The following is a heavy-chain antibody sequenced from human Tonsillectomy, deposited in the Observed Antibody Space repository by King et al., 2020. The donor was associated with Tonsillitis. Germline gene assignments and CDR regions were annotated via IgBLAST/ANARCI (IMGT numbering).Heavy chain of an antibody. J-gene: IGHJ3*02. CDR1: GFTFSSSG. D-gene: IGHD2-15*01. CDR2: ISYDGSNK. Sequence: VQLVESGGGVVQPGRSLRLSCAASGFTFSSSGMHWVRQAPGKGLEWLAVISYDGSNKYYADSVKGRFNISRDNSKTTLYLQMNSLRAEDTAVYYCAKDYGSYAFDIWGQGTMVTVSS. CDR3: AKDYGSYAFDI. V-gene: IGHV3-30*18.